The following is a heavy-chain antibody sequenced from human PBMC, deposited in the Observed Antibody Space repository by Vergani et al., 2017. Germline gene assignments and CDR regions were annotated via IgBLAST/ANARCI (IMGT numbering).Heavy chain of an antibody. Sequence: QVQLVETGGGVVQPGGSLRLYCATSGFSFNTYGAHWVRQAPGKGLELVAFIGYDGRIKYNVDSVKGRFTISRYTSKKTLSLQMRSLRADDTAVYYCAKDGRENSDYGYFDYWGQGTLVTVSS. D-gene: IGHD4-17*01. V-gene: IGHV3-30*02. CDR1: GFSFNTYG. CDR3: AKDGRENSDYGYFDY. CDR2: IGYDGRIK. J-gene: IGHJ4*02.